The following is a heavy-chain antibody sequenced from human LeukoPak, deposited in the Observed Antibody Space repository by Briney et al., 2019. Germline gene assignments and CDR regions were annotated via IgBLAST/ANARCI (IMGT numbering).Heavy chain of an antibody. CDR2: IYTSGST. D-gene: IGHD2-2*01. V-gene: IGHV4-4*07. CDR1: GGSISSYY. CDR3: ARDGFVVVPAAYWYFDL. Sequence: PSETLSLTCTVSGGSISSYYWSWIRQPAGKGLEWIGRIYTSGSTNYKPSLKSRVTISVDTSKNQFSLKLSSVTAADTAVYYCARDGFVVVPAAYWYFDLWGRGTLVTVSS. J-gene: IGHJ2*01.